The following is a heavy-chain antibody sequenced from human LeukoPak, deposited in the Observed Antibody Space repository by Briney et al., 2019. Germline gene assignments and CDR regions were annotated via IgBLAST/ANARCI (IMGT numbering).Heavy chain of an antibody. CDR3: ARVIGYDQLDY. D-gene: IGHD5-12*01. CDR2: IHYSGST. Sequence: SESLSLTCTVSGCSISSGDYYWSWIRQHPGKGLEWIGYIHYSGSTYYNPSLKSRVSISISTSNNRFSLQLSSVTAADTAVEYCARVIGYDQLDYCGQGTLVTVSS. CDR1: GCSISSGDYY. J-gene: IGHJ4*02. V-gene: IGHV4-31*03.